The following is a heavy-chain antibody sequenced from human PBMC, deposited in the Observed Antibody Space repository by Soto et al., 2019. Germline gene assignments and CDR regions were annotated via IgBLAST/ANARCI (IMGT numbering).Heavy chain of an antibody. CDR1: GGSMSSGGYY. D-gene: IGHD3-16*01. V-gene: IGHV4-31*03. CDR3: ARGGGVQSFGLPIDY. CDR2: IYYSGST. J-gene: IGHJ4*02. Sequence: QVQLQESGPGLVKPSQTLSLTCTVSGGSMSSGGYYWSWIRQHPGKGLEWIGYIYYSGSTYYNPSLKSRVTISVDTSKNQFSLKLSSVTAADTAVYYCARGGGVQSFGLPIDYWGQGTLVTVSS.